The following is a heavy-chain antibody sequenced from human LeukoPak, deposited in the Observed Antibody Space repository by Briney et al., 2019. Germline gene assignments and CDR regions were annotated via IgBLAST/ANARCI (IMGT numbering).Heavy chain of an antibody. D-gene: IGHD2-2*01. Sequence: GGSLRLSCAASGFTFDDYAMHWVRQAPGQGLEWVSGINWNRVSVGYADSVKGRFTISRDNGKSSLYLQMNSLRAEDTALYYCAKDGRYCSSNTCYQYFDSWGQGALVTVSS. J-gene: IGHJ4*02. V-gene: IGHV3-9*01. CDR3: AKDGRYCSSNTCYQYFDS. CDR1: GFTFDDYA. CDR2: INWNRVSV.